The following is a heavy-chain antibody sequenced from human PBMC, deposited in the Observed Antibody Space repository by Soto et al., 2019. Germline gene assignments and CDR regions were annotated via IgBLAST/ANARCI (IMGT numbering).Heavy chain of an antibody. CDR1: GFTFSSYW. CDR3: ARGGPGLARFDY. V-gene: IGHV3-74*01. CDR2: INSDGSST. Sequence: GGSLRLSCAASGFTFSSYWMHWVRQAPGKGLVWVSRINSDGSSTSYADSVKGRFTISRDNAKNTLYLQMNSLRAEDTAVYYCARGGPGLARFDYWGQGTLVTVSS. J-gene: IGHJ4*02. D-gene: IGHD6-19*01.